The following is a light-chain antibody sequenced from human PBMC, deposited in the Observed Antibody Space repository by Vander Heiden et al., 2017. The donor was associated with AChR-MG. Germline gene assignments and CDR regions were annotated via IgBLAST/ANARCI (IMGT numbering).Light chain of an antibody. V-gene: IGKV3-15*01. CDR2: GTS. CDR1: QNINSD. J-gene: IGKJ2*01. CDR3: QQYNNWPYT. Sequence: IVMTQSPASLSVSPGERATLSCAAGQNINSDLAWYQQKLGQSPRLLIYGTSTRATGVPARFSGSGSGTEFTLTITSLQSEDFAVYYCQQYNNWPYTFGQGTKLEV.